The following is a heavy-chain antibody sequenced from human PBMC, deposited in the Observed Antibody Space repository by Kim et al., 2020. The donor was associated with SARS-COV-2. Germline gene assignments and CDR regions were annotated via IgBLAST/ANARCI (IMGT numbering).Heavy chain of an antibody. CDR3: AKDRVLYCSSTSCYTVGFDY. D-gene: IGHD2-2*02. J-gene: IGHJ4*02. CDR1: GFTFSSYG. Sequence: GGSLRLSCAASGFTFSSYGMHWVRQAPGKGLEWVAVISYDGSNKYYADSVKGRFTISRDNSKNTLYLQMNSLRAEDTAVYYCAKDRVLYCSSTSCYTVGFDYWGQGTLVTVSS. V-gene: IGHV3-30*18. CDR2: ISYDGSNK.